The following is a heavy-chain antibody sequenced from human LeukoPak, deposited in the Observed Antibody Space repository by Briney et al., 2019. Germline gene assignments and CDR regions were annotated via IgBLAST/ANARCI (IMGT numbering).Heavy chain of an antibody. V-gene: IGHV4-61*01. CDR2: IYYSGST. D-gene: IGHD6-19*01. CDR3: ARGVAVAGNLDY. J-gene: IGHJ4*02. Sequence: SETLSLTCTVSCGSVSSGSYYWSWIRQPPGKGLEWIGYIYYSGSTNYNPSLKSRVTMSVDTSKNQFSLKLSSVTAADTAVYYCARGVAVAGNLDYWGQGTLVTVSS. CDR1: CGSVSSGSYY.